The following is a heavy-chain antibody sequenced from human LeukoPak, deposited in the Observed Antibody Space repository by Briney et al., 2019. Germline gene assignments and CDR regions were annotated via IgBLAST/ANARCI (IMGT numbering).Heavy chain of an antibody. CDR1: GYTFISYY. CDR3: ARGVDIVVVPAAIHP. Sequence: DSVKVSCKASGYTFISYYMHWVRQAPGQGLEWMGIVNPSGGSTRYAQKFQGRVTMTRDASTSTVYMELSGLRSEDTAVYYCARGVDIVVVPAAIHPWGQGTLVTVSS. V-gene: IGHV1-46*03. D-gene: IGHD2-2*03. CDR2: VNPSGGST. J-gene: IGHJ5*02.